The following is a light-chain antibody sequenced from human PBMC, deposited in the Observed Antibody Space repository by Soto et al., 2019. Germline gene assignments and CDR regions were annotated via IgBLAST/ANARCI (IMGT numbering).Light chain of an antibody. CDR2: EGS. CDR3: CSYAGSSTDV. V-gene: IGLV2-23*01. J-gene: IGLJ1*01. CDR1: SGDVGSYNL. Sequence: QSALTQPASVSGSPGQSITISCTGTSGDVGSYNLVSWYQQHPGKAPKLMIYEGSKRPSGVSNRFSGSKSGNTASLTISGLQAEDEADYYCCSYAGSSTDVFXTGTKVTVL.